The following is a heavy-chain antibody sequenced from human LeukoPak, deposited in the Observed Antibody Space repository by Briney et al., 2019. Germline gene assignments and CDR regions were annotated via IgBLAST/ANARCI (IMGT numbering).Heavy chain of an antibody. Sequence: ASVKVSCKASGYTFTSYDINWVRQATGQGLEWMGWMNPNSGNTGYAQKLQGRVTMTRNTSISTAYMELSSLRSEDTAVYYCARGRLSYYGSGSRYYYYMDVWGKGTTVTVSS. D-gene: IGHD3-10*01. V-gene: IGHV1-8*01. CDR3: ARGRLSYYGSGSRYYYYMDV. CDR1: GYTFTSYD. CDR2: MNPNSGNT. J-gene: IGHJ6*03.